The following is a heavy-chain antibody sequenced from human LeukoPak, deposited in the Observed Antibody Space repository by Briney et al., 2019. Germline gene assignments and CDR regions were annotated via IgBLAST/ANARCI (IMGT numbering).Heavy chain of an antibody. Sequence: PSETLSLTCTVPGGSISSSSYYWGWIRQPPGKGLEWIGSIYYSGSTYYNPSLKSRVTISVDTSKNQFSLKLSSVTAADTAVYYCARPGTIFGIDYWGQGTLVTVSS. V-gene: IGHV4-39*01. D-gene: IGHD3-3*01. J-gene: IGHJ4*02. CDR2: IYYSGST. CDR3: ARPGTIFGIDY. CDR1: GGSISSSSYY.